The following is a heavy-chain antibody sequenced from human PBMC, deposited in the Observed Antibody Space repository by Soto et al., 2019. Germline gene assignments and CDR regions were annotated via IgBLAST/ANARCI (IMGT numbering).Heavy chain of an antibody. CDR3: ASSTVEDIVLVPAAIHFDY. J-gene: IGHJ4*02. V-gene: IGHV4-61*01. CDR2: IYYSGST. CDR1: GGSVSSGSYY. Sequence: SETLSLTCTVSGGSVSSGSYYWSWIRQPPGKGLEWIGYIYYSGSTNYNPSLKSRVTISVDTSKNQFSLKLSSVTAADTAVYYCASSTVEDIVLVPAAIHFDYWGQGTLVTVSS. D-gene: IGHD2-2*01.